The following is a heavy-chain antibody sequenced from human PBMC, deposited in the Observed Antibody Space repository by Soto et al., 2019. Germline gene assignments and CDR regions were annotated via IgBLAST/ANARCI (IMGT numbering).Heavy chain of an antibody. J-gene: IGHJ4*02. Sequence: GGSLRLSCAASGFTFSSYWMHWVRQAPGKGLVWVSLINSVGSSTSYADSVKGRFTISRDNAKNTLYLQMNSLRAEDTAVYHCAREDLLYAGYFPFDYWGQGTLVTVSS. CDR2: INSVGSST. CDR3: AREDLLYAGYFPFDY. D-gene: IGHD3-9*01. CDR1: GFTFSSYW. V-gene: IGHV3-74*01.